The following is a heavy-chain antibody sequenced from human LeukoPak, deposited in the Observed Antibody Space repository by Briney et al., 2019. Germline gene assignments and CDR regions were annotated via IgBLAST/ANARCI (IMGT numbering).Heavy chain of an antibody. CDR3: AREGMVRGVIPYYFDY. D-gene: IGHD3-10*01. Sequence: ASVKVSCKASGYTFTSYAMHWVRQAPGQRLEWMGWINAGNGNTKYSQKFQGRVTITRDTSASTAYMELSSLRSEDTAVYYCAREGMVRGVIPYYFDYWGQGTLVTVSS. CDR1: GYTFTSYA. V-gene: IGHV1-3*01. CDR2: INAGNGNT. J-gene: IGHJ4*02.